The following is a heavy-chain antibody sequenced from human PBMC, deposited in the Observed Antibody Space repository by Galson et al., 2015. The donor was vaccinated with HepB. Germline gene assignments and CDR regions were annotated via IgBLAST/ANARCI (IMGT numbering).Heavy chain of an antibody. CDR3: ARSRYYGSGSYRSNWFDP. Sequence: YWSWIRQPPGKGLGWIGEINHSGSTNYNPSLKSRVTISVDTSKNHFSLKLSSVTAADTAVYYCARSRYYGSGSYRSNWFDPWGQGTLVTVSS. V-gene: IGHV4-34*01. D-gene: IGHD3-10*01. CDR2: INHSGST. J-gene: IGHJ5*02. CDR1: Y.